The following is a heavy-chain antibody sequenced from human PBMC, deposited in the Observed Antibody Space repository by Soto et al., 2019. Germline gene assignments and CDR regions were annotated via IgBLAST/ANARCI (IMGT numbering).Heavy chain of an antibody. CDR3: ARGARLGIKPYYYYMDV. V-gene: IGHV4-59*08. D-gene: IGHD2-15*01. J-gene: IGHJ6*03. CDR2: IYYSGST. CDR1: GCSISSYY. Sequence: SETLSLTCTVSGCSISSYYWSWIRQPPGKGLEWIGYIYYSGSTNYNPSLKSRVTISVDTSKNQFSLKLSSVTAADTAVYYCARGARLGIKPYYYYMDVWGKGTTVTVSS.